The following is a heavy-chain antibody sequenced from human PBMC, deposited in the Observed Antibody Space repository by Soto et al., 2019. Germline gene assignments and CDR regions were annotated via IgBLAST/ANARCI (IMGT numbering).Heavy chain of an antibody. CDR3: ARVSFDHFVHWFDP. CDR2: IYHGGST. CDR1: GGSISSGGYS. Sequence: PSETLSLTCAVSGGSISSGGYSWSWIRQPPGKGLEWIGYIYHGGSTYYNPSLKSRVTISEDTSKNQFSLLLNSVTPEDTAVYYCARVSFDHFVHWFDPWGQGTLVTVSS. J-gene: IGHJ5*02. D-gene: IGHD3-9*01. V-gene: IGHV4-30-2*05.